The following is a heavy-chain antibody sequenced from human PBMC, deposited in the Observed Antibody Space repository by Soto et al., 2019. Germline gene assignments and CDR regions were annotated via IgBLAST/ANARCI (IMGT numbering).Heavy chain of an antibody. CDR2: IIPIFGTA. D-gene: IGHD1-26*01. CDR1: GGTCSSYA. CDR3: ARDSPYSGRYWQGAFDL. V-gene: IGHV1-69*14. Sequence: QVQLVQSGAEVKKPGSSLKVSCRASGGTCSSYAISWVRQAPGQGLEWMGGIIPIFGTADYAQKCQGRITITADTSTSTAYMDLSRLRSEDTAMYYCARDSPYSGRYWQGAFDLWGQVTTVTVTS. J-gene: IGHJ3*01.